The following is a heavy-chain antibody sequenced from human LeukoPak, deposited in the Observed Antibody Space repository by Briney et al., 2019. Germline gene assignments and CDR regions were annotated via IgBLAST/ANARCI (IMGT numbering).Heavy chain of an antibody. D-gene: IGHD1-26*01. Sequence: GGSLRLSCAASGFTVSSNYTSWVRQAPGKGLEWVSVIYSGGSTYYADSVKGRFTISRDNSKNTLYLQMNSLRAEDTAVYYCARCSTVRSYYFDYWGQGTLVTVSS. CDR1: GFTVSSNY. J-gene: IGHJ4*02. CDR3: ARCSTVRSYYFDY. V-gene: IGHV3-53*01. CDR2: IYSGGST.